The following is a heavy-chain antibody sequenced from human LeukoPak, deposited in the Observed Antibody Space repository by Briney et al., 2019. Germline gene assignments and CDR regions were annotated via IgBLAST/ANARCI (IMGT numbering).Heavy chain of an antibody. Sequence: PVGSLRLSCAASGFTFSSYAMSWVRQAPGKGLEWVSAISGSGDSTYYADSVKGRYTISRDNSKNTLYLQMNSLRAEDTAVYYCAKGPLIVVVVWVDYWGQGTLVTVSS. CDR3: AKGPLIVVVVWVDY. J-gene: IGHJ4*02. D-gene: IGHD3-22*01. CDR1: GFTFSSYA. V-gene: IGHV3-23*01. CDR2: ISGSGDST.